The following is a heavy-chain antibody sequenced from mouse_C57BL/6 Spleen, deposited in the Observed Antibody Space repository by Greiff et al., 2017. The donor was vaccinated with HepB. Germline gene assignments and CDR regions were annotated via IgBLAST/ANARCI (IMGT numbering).Heavy chain of an antibody. J-gene: IGHJ2*01. D-gene: IGHD3-3*01. Sequence: QVQLKESGPELVKPGASVKISCKASGYAFSSSWMNWVKQRPGKGLEWIGRIYPGDGDTNYNGKFKGKATLTADKSSSTAYMQLSSLTSEDSAVYFCAREGLNGKDFDYWGQGTTLTVSS. CDR2: IYPGDGDT. V-gene: IGHV1-82*01. CDR1: GYAFSSSW. CDR3: AREGLNGKDFDY.